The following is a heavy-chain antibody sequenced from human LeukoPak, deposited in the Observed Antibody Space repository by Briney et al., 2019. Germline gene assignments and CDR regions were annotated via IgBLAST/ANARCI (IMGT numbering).Heavy chain of an antibody. CDR3: ARDSYGDANFDS. CDR2: IYADGNT. J-gene: IGHJ4*02. D-gene: IGHD4-17*01. CDR1: GFIVNTNY. V-gene: IGHV3-53*01. Sequence: GGSLRLSCAASGFIVNTNYMTWARQAPGRGLEWVSFIYADGNTYYADSVKGRFTISRDISKNAVYLQMNSLRAEDTAVYYCARDSYGDANFDSWGQGTLVTVSS.